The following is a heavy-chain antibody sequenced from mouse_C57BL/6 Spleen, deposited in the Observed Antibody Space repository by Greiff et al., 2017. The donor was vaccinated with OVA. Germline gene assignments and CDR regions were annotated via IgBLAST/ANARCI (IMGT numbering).Heavy chain of an antibody. CDR3: ATSSTLYAMDY. D-gene: IGHD1-1*01. Sequence: VQLKESGPELVKPGASVKISCKASGYAFSSSWMNWVKQRPGKGLEWIGRIYPGDGDTNYNGKFKGKATLTADKSSSTAYMQLSSLTSEDSAVYFCATSSTLYAMDYWGQGTSVTVSS. CDR1: GYAFSSSW. CDR2: IYPGDGDT. V-gene: IGHV1-82*01. J-gene: IGHJ4*01.